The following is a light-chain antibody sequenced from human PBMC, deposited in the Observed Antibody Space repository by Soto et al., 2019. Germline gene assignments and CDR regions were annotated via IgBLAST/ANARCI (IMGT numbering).Light chain of an antibody. V-gene: IGLV2-8*01. CDR3: GSYAGGNTFV. J-gene: IGLJ1*01. CDR2: EVT. CDR1: SSDVGGYNY. Sequence: QSALTQSPCASGCPGQSVTISCVGTSSDVGGYNYVSWYQHHPGKAPKLIIYEVTKRPSGVPDRFSGSRSGTTASLTVSGLQAEDEADYYCGSYAGGNTFVFGTGTKVTVL.